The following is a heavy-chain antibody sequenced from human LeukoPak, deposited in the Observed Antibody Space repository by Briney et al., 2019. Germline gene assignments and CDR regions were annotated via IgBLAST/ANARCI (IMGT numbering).Heavy chain of an antibody. CDR2: ISYSGST. Sequence: SETLSLTCTVSGGSISSSNYYWGWVRQPPGTGLGWIGTISYSGSTYYNPPLRSRVTISVDTSKNQFSLKLSSVTAADTAVYYCARQFLGSYNWFDPWGQGTLVTVSS. D-gene: IGHD1-26*01. CDR3: ARQFLGSYNWFDP. V-gene: IGHV4-39*01. CDR1: GGSISSSNYY. J-gene: IGHJ5*02.